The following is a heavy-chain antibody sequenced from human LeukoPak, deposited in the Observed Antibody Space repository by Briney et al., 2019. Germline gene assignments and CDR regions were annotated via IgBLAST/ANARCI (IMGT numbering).Heavy chain of an antibody. J-gene: IGHJ4*02. CDR3: ARDRYYYDSSGYLLDY. CDR2: IKQDGSEK. D-gene: IGHD3-22*01. Sequence: PGGSLRLSCAASGFTFSSYAMSWVRQAPGKGLEWVANIKQDGSEKHYVDSVKGRFAISRDNAKKSLYLQMNSLRAEDTAVYYCARDRYYYDSSGYLLDYWGQGILVTVFS. CDR1: GFTFSSYA. V-gene: IGHV3-7*03.